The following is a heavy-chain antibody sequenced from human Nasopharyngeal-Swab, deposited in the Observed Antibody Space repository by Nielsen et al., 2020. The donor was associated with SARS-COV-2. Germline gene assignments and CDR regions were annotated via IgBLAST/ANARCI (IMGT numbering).Heavy chain of an antibody. V-gene: IGHV1-3*01. Sequence: ASVRVSCKASGYTFTSYAMHWVRQAPGQRLEWMGWINAGNGNTKYSQKFQGRVTITRDTSVSTAYMELSSLRSEDTAVYYCARDTVSAAYLDYWGQGTLVTVSS. CDR1: GYTFTSYA. J-gene: IGHJ4*02. CDR2: INAGNGNT. CDR3: ARDTVSAAYLDY. D-gene: IGHD2-2*01.